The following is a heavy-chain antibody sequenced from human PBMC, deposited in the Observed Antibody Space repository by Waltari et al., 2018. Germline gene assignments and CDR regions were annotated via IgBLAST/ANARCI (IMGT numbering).Heavy chain of an antibody. CDR1: VSVSSSYA. CDR2: IGTPGDT. D-gene: IGHD3-3*01. J-gene: IGHJ6*02. Sequence: EGQLVESGGGVVQPGDSLRLSCEAAVSVSSSYAIPWVRQTVGKGLEWGSAIGTPGDTYYSGSVKGRFTISRENARNSLYLQMDSLTAGDTAVYYCARAKPSGYKYWYYYDLDVWGPGTPVTVSS. CDR3: ARAKPSGYKYWYYYDLDV. V-gene: IGHV3-13*01.